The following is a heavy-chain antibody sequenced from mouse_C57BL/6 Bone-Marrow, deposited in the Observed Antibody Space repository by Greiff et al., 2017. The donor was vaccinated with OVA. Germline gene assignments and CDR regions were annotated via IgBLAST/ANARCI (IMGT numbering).Heavy chain of an antibody. V-gene: IGHV14-4*01. J-gene: IGHJ3*01. CDR2: IDPENGDT. D-gene: IGHD2-10*01. Sequence: EVQLQQSGAELVRPGASVKLSCTASGFNIKDDYMHWVKQRPEQGLEWIGWIDPENGDTEYASKFQGKATITADTSSNTAYLQLSSLTSEDTAVYYCTTVLLPAWFAYWGQGTLVTVSA. CDR1: GFNIKDDY. CDR3: TTVLLPAWFAY.